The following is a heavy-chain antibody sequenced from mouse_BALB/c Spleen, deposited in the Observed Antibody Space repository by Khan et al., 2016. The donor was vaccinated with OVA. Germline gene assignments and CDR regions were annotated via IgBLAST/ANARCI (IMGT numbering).Heavy chain of an antibody. J-gene: IGHJ3*01. Sequence: EVQLQQSGTELIKPGASVKLSCTASGFNIKDTYIHWVKERPEQGPEWIGRIDPANGDTKYDPKFPGKATITADTSSNTAYLQLSSLTSEDTAVYYCATLYGSPFTYWGQGTLVTVSA. D-gene: IGHD2-1*01. CDR3: ATLYGSPFTY. CDR2: IDPANGDT. CDR1: GFNIKDTY. V-gene: IGHV14-3*02.